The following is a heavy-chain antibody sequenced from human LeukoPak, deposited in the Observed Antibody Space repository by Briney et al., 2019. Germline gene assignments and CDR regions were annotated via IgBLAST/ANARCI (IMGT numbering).Heavy chain of an antibody. CDR1: GFTLSSYW. CDR2: IHTDGSTT. V-gene: IGHV3-74*01. D-gene: IGHD6-19*01. CDR3: ARGGIGWSGIDY. J-gene: IGHJ4*02. Sequence: GGSLRLSCAASGFTLSSYWMYWVRQAPGKGLVWVSHIHTDGSTTTYADSLKGRFTISRDNAKSTLYLQMNSLRAEDTAVYYCARGGIGWSGIDYWGQGTLVTVSS.